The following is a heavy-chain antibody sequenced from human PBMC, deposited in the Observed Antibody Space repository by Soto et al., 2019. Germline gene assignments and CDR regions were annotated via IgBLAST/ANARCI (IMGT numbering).Heavy chain of an antibody. CDR2: IYYSGST. J-gene: IGHJ6*02. Sequence: PSETLSLTCTVSGGSISSSSYYWGWIRQPPGKGLEWIGYIYYSGSTNYNPSLKSRVTISVDTSKNQFSLKLSSVTAADTAVYYCARDTHASTFSYYYYGMDVWGQGTTVTVSS. D-gene: IGHD3-16*01. CDR3: ARDTHASTFSYYYYGMDV. V-gene: IGHV4-61*01. CDR1: GGSISSSSYY.